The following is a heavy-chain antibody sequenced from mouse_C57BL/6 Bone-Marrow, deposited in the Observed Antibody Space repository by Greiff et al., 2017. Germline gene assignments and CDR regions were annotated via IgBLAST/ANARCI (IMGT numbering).Heavy chain of an antibody. J-gene: IGHJ3*01. CDR3: TRIAY. V-gene: IGHV14-4*01. CDR2: IDPENGDT. Sequence: EVQRVESGAELVRPGASVKLSCTASGFNIKDDYMHWVKQRPEQGLEWIGWIDPENGDTEYASKFQGKATITVDTSSNTAYLQLSSLTSEDTGVYYFTRIAYWGQGTLVTVSS. CDR1: GFNIKDDY.